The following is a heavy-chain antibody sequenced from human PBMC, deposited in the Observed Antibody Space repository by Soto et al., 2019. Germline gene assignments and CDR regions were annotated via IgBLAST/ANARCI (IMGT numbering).Heavy chain of an antibody. V-gene: IGHV3-73*01. D-gene: IGHD1-26*01. J-gene: IGHJ3*01. Sequence: EVQLVESGGGLVQPGESLKLSCAASGFAFSGSAMHWVRQASGRGLEWIGRIRTKANSYTTAYAASLKGRFTVSRDDSKNTAYLHVNSLKPEDTAVYYCTRLGGWEAFDFWGRGTLVTVSS. CDR1: GFAFSGSA. CDR3: TRLGGWEAFDF. CDR2: IRTKANSYTT.